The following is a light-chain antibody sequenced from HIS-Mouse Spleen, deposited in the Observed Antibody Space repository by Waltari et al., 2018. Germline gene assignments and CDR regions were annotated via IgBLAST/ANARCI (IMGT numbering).Light chain of an antibody. CDR2: AAS. CDR1: QSISSY. Sequence: DIQMTQSPSSLSASVGYRVTITCRASQSISSYLNWYQQKPGKAPKLLIYAASSLQSGVPSRFSGSGSGTDFTLTISSLQPEDFATYYCQQSYSTPYSTFGPGTKVDIK. V-gene: IGKV1-39*01. CDR3: QQSYSTPYST. J-gene: IGKJ3*01.